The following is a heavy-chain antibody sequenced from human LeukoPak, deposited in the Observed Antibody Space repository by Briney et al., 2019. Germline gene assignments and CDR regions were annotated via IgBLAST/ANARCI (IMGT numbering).Heavy chain of an antibody. CDR2: IRSNSSSI. CDR1: GFTFHSYI. V-gene: IGHV3-48*01. CDR3: ARGDYYDSSGYCGY. Sequence: GGSLRLSCAASGFTFHSYIMNWVRQAPGKGLEGVSYIRSNSSSIYYADSVKGRFTISRDHAKHSLHLQMNSVRAEHTAVYYCARGDYYDSSGYCGYWGQGTLVTVSS. J-gene: IGHJ4*02. D-gene: IGHD3-22*01.